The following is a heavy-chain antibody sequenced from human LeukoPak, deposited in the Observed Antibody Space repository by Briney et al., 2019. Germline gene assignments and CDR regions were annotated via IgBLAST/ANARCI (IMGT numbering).Heavy chain of an antibody. V-gene: IGHV1-46*01. CDR1: GYTFTGYH. D-gene: IGHD2-15*01. Sequence: ASVKVSCKASGYTFTGYHMHWVRQAPGQGLEWMGIINPSGGSTSYAQKFQGRVTMTRDTSTSTVYMELSSLRSEDTAVYYCARDPGRRSLFPSPPFDYWGQGTLVTVSS. J-gene: IGHJ4*02. CDR2: INPSGGST. CDR3: ARDPGRRSLFPSPPFDY.